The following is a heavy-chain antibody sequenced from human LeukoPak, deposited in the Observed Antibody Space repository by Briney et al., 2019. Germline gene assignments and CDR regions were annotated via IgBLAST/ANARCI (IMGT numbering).Heavy chain of an antibody. CDR2: IIPIFGTA. D-gene: IGHD2-15*01. V-gene: IGHV1-69*06. Sequence: ASVKVSCKASGGTFSSYAISWVRQAPGQGLEWMGGIIPIFGTANYAQKLQGRVTITADKSTSTAYMELSSLRSEDTAVYYCARGLVGYCSGGSCYAGYGMDVWGKGTTVTVSS. CDR1: GGTFSSYA. J-gene: IGHJ6*04. CDR3: ARGLVGYCSGGSCYAGYGMDV.